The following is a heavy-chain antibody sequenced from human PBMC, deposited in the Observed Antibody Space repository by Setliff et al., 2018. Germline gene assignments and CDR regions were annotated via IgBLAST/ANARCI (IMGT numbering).Heavy chain of an antibody. CDR1: GGSITSSTW. V-gene: IGHV4-4*02. CDR3: ARQPPLNWAIPFDL. J-gene: IGHJ3*01. Sequence: TLSLTCAVSGGSITSSTWWSWVRQPPGKGLEWIGEIYHSGSTNYNPSLKSRLTMSVDTSTNRFSLHLSSMTAADTAVYYFARQPPLNWAIPFDLWGQGKRVTVSS. D-gene: IGHD7-27*01. CDR2: IYHSGST.